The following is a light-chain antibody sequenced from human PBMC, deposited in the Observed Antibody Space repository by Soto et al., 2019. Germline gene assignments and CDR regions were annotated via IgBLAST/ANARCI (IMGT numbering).Light chain of an antibody. CDR2: EVS. Sequence: QSVLTQPPSVSGSPGQSVTISCTGTSSDVGSYNRVSWYHQHPGTAPKLMIYEVSNRPSGVPDRFSGSKSGNTASLTISGLQAEDEADYYCSSYTSSSTVVFGGGTKLTVL. CDR3: SSYTSSSTVV. V-gene: IGLV2-18*02. J-gene: IGLJ2*01. CDR1: SSDVGSYNR.